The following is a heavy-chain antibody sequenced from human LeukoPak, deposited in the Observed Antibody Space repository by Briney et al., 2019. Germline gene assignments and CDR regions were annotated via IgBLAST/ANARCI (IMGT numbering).Heavy chain of an antibody. CDR1: GFTFSTSV. Sequence: GRSLRLSCAASGFTFSTSVMHWVRQAPGEGLEWVTLISFDGSNKYYADSVKGRFTISRDNSKDRLYLQMNGLRPDDTAVYYCARGIYYDILTGPPDYWGQGTLVTVSS. CDR2: ISFDGSNK. V-gene: IGHV3-30*04. D-gene: IGHD3-9*01. CDR3: ARGIYYDILTGPPDY. J-gene: IGHJ4*02.